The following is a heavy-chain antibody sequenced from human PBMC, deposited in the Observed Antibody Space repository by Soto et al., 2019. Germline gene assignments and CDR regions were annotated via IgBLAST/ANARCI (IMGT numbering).Heavy chain of an antibody. J-gene: IGHJ4*02. CDR1: GGSISSGGYY. D-gene: IGHD1-7*01. V-gene: IGHV4-31*03. CDR3: ARESRVITGTTGFDY. CDR2: IYYSGST. Sequence: PSETLSLTCTVSGGSISSGGYYWSWIRQHPGKGLEWIGYIYYSGSTYYNPSLKSRVTISVDTSKNQFSLKLSSVTAADTAVYYCARESRVITGTTGFDYWGQGTLVTVSS.